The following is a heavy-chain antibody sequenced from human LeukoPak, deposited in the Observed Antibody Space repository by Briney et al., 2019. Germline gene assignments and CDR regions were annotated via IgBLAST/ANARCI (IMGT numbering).Heavy chain of an antibody. V-gene: IGHV1-2*02. D-gene: IGHD2-2*01. CDR2: INPNSGGT. CDR1: GYTFTDYY. CDR3: ARVTSCSSSSCY. J-gene: IGHJ4*02. Sequence: ASVKVSCKASGYTFTDYYMHWVRQAPGQGLEWMGWINPNSGGTNYAQKFQGRVTMTRDTSISTAHMELTRLRSDDTAMYYCARVTSCSSSSCYWGQGTLVTVSS.